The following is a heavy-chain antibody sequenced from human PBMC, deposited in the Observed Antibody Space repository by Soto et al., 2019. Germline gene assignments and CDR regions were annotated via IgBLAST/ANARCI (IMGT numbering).Heavy chain of an antibody. CDR1: GGSISSYY. V-gene: IGHV4-59*01. D-gene: IGHD4-17*01. J-gene: IGHJ4*02. CDR2: IYYSGST. CDR3: ARHYETTVFDY. Sequence: SETLSLTCTVSGGSISSYYWSWIRQPPGKGLEWIGYIYYSGSTNYNPSLKSRVTISVDTSKNQFSLKLSSVTAADTAVYYCARHYETTVFDYWRQGTLVTVSS.